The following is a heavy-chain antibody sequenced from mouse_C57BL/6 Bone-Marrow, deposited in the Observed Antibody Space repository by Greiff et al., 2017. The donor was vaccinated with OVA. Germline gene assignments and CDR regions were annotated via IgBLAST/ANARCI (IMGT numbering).Heavy chain of an antibody. Sequence: QVQLKQSGAELARPGASVKLSCKASGYTFTSYGISWVKQRTGQGLEWIGEIYPRSGNTYYNEKFKGKATLTADKSSSTAYMELRSLTSEDSAVYFCARETYGSLYAMDYWGQGTSVTVSS. CDR2: IYPRSGNT. V-gene: IGHV1-81*01. CDR3: ARETYGSLYAMDY. D-gene: IGHD1-1*01. CDR1: GYTFTSYG. J-gene: IGHJ4*01.